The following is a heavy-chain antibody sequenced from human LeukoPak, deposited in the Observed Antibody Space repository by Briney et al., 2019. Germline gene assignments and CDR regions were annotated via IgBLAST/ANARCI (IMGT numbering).Heavy chain of an antibody. J-gene: IGHJ5*02. Sequence: ASVKVSCRASGYTFSSHGINWVRQAPGQGLEWMGWISAYNGNTNYAQKLQGRVTMTTDTPTSTAYMELRSLRSDDTAVYYCARGQGYCSSTSCYSSWFDPWGQGTLVTVSS. CDR3: ARGQGYCSSTSCYSSWFDP. CDR2: ISAYNGNT. D-gene: IGHD2-2*01. V-gene: IGHV1-18*01. CDR1: GYTFSSHG.